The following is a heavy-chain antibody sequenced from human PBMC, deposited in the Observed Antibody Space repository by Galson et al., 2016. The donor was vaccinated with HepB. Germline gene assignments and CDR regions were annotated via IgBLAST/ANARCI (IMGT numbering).Heavy chain of an antibody. CDR2: ISWNSGSV. CDR1: GFTFDTYA. CDR3: TKDSLIYSSSWYSFHY. Sequence: SLRLSCAASGFTFDTYAMHWVRQAPGKGLEWVSGISWNSGSVGYADSVKGRFTMSRDNAKKSLYLQMNSLRPEDTALYYCTKDSLIYSSSWYSFHYWGQGTLVTVPS. D-gene: IGHD6-13*01. V-gene: IGHV3-9*01. J-gene: IGHJ4*02.